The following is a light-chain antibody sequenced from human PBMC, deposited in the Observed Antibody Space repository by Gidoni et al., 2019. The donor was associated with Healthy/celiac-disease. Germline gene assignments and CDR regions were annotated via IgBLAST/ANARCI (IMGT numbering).Light chain of an antibody. V-gene: IGKV1-39*01. CDR1: QSISSY. J-gene: IGKJ5*01. Sequence: DIQITQSPSSLSASVGDRVTITCRASQSISSYLNWYQQKPGKAPTRLIYAASSLQSGVPARFSGSGSGTDFTLTISSLQPEDFATYYCQQSYSTLITFGQGTRLEIK. CDR3: QQSYSTLIT. CDR2: AAS.